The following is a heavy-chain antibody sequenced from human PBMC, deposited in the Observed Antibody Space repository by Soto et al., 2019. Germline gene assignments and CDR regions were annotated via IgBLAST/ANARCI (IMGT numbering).Heavy chain of an antibody. Sequence: GASVKVSCKASGYRFSTYGINWVRQAPGQGPEWLGWTSTNNDDRNYAQKFRGRVTFTTDTSTSTAYMELRSLISDDTAVYFCARERYVASRHSHYDSWGQGTQVTVYS. CDR1: GYRFSTYG. D-gene: IGHD6-6*01. CDR2: TSTNNDDR. V-gene: IGHV1-18*04. J-gene: IGHJ4*02. CDR3: ARERYVASRHSHYDS.